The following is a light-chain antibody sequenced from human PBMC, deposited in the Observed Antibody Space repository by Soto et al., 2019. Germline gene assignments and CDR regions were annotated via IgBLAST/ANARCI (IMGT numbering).Light chain of an antibody. J-gene: IGKJ1*01. CDR1: TDSNNF. V-gene: IGKV1-27*01. Sequence: DIQMTQSPSSLSASVGDRVTITCRASTDSNNFLAWYQHKPGKVPKLLIYDAYTLQSGVPSRFSGSGSGTDFTLTISSLQPEDVATYYCQKYNNAPWTFGQGKKVEIK. CDR2: DAY. CDR3: QKYNNAPWT.